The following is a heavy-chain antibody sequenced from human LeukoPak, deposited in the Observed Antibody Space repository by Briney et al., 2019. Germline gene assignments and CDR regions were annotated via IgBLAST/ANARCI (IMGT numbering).Heavy chain of an antibody. CDR2: INPSGGST. Sequence: ASVKVSCKASGYTFTSYYMHWVRQASGQGLEWMGIINPSGGSTSYAQKFQGRVTMTRDTSTSTVYMELSSLRSEDTAVYYCARDPSPDYYDSSGYAFDIWGHGTMVTVSS. D-gene: IGHD3-22*01. CDR1: GYTFTSYY. CDR3: ARDPSPDYYDSSGYAFDI. V-gene: IGHV1-46*01. J-gene: IGHJ3*02.